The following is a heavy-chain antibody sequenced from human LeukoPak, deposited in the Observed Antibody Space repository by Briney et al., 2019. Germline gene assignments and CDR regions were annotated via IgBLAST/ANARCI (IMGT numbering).Heavy chain of an antibody. CDR3: ARDQAYCGGDCYVDF. CDR2: IYHSGNT. J-gene: IGHJ4*02. D-gene: IGHD2-21*02. CDR1: DYSISSAYY. V-gene: IGHV4-38-2*02. Sequence: SETLSLTCAVSDYSISSAYYWRWIRQPPGKGLEWIGSIYHSGNTDYNPSLKSRVTISVDTSKNQFSLKLRSVTAADTAVYYCARDQAYCGGDCYVDFWGQGTLVTVSS.